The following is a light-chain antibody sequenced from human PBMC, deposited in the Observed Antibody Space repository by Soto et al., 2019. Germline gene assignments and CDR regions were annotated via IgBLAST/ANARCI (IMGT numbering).Light chain of an antibody. J-gene: IGKJ5*01. CDR3: PHRSNWIT. Sequence: EIVWTQSPATLSLSPGERATLSCRASQSVSSYLAWYQQKPGQAPRLLIYDASNRATGIPARFSGSGSGPDFTLTISSLEPEEFAVYYCPHRSNWITFGQGTRLEIK. CDR1: QSVSSY. V-gene: IGKV3-11*01. CDR2: DAS.